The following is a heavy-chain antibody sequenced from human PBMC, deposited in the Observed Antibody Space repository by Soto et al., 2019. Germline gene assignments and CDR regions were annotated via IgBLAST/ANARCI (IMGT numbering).Heavy chain of an antibody. D-gene: IGHD1-7*01. J-gene: IGHJ4*02. CDR2: IKQDGSNE. CDR3: ARDGIGGTVFRGYLDY. V-gene: IGHV3-7*01. CDR1: GFTLSSYW. Sequence: GGSLRLSCAASGFTLSSYWMSWVRQAPGKGLEWVANIKQDGSNEEYADSVKGRFTISRDNSKNTLYLQMNTLGAEDTAAYYCARDGIGGTVFRGYLDYWGRGTVVTVSS.